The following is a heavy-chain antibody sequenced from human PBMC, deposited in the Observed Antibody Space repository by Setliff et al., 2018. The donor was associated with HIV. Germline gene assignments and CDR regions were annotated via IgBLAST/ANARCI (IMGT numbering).Heavy chain of an antibody. D-gene: IGHD3-10*01. CDR1: GGSFNGYY. CDR3: ARRGDYYGSGSYDAFDI. J-gene: IGHJ3*02. V-gene: IGHV4-34*01. CDR2: VNHRGTV. Sequence: SETLSLTCAVYGGSFNGYYWTWIRQSPGKGLEWIGEVNHRGTVNYNQSLKNRVIISVDTAKNQFSLKLSSVTAADTAVYYCARRGDYYGSGSYDAFDIWGQGTMVTVSS.